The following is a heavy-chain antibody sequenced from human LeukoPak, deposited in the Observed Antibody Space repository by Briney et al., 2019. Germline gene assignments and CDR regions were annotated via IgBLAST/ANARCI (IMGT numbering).Heavy chain of an antibody. D-gene: IGHD6-13*01. V-gene: IGHV3-23*01. Sequence: PGGSLRLSCAASGFTFSSYAMTWVRQAPGKGLEWVSAISGSGGSTYYADSVKGRFTISRDNSKNTLYLQMNSLRAEDTAVYYCAKVGYSSSWYGLEYYYYYMDVWGKGTTVTISS. CDR1: GFTFSSYA. CDR2: ISGSGGST. CDR3: AKVGYSSSWYGLEYYYYYMDV. J-gene: IGHJ6*03.